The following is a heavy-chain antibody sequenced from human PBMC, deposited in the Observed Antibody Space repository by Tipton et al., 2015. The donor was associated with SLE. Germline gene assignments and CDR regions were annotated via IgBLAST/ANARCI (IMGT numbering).Heavy chain of an antibody. Sequence: SLRLSCAASGFTFSSYGMHWVRQAPGKGLEWVAFIRYDGSNKYYADSVKGRFTISRDNSKNTLYLQMSSLRAEDTAVYYCAKPAYYDSSGYDWGQGTLVTVPS. CDR2: IRYDGSNK. V-gene: IGHV3-30*02. CDR3: AKPAYYDSSGYD. D-gene: IGHD3-22*01. CDR1: GFTFSSYG. J-gene: IGHJ4*02.